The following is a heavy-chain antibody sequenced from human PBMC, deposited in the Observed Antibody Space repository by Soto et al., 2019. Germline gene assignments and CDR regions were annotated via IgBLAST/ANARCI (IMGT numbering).Heavy chain of an antibody. CDR1: GGSISSGGYY. V-gene: IGHV4-31*03. CDR3: ARGGGGYGSSWSQAYYYYGMDV. Sequence: QVQLQESGPGLVKPSQTLSLTCTVSGGSISSGGYYWSWIRQHPGKGLEWIGYIYYSGSTYYNPSLKSRVNISVDTSKNQFSLKLSSVTAADTAVYYCARGGGGYGSSWSQAYYYYGMDVWGQGTTVTVSS. J-gene: IGHJ6*02. CDR2: IYYSGST. D-gene: IGHD6-13*01.